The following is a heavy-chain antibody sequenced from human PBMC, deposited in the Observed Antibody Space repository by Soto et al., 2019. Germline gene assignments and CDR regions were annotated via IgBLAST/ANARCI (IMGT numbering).Heavy chain of an antibody. Sequence: ASVKVSCKASGYTFTSYGISWVRQAPGRGLEWMGWISAYNGNTNYAQKLQGRVTMTTDTSTSTAYMELRSLRSDDTAVYYCARVLLKDYYYYYGMDVWGQGTTVTVSS. V-gene: IGHV1-18*04. D-gene: IGHD2-15*01. CDR1: GYTFTSYG. CDR2: ISAYNGNT. J-gene: IGHJ6*02. CDR3: ARVLLKDYYYYYGMDV.